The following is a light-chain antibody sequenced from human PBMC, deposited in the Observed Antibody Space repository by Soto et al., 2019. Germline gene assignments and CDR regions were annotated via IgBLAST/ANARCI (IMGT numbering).Light chain of an antibody. Sequence: DIVVTQSPLTLPVTPGETASISCRSSQSLLHSNGYNYLDWYLQKPGQSPHLLIYLGSNRASGVPDRFSVSGSGTDFTLKISRVEAEDVGVYYCVQALQSPPWTFGQGTKVEIK. J-gene: IGKJ1*01. CDR2: LGS. CDR1: QSLLHSNGYNY. CDR3: VQALQSPPWT. V-gene: IGKV2-28*01.